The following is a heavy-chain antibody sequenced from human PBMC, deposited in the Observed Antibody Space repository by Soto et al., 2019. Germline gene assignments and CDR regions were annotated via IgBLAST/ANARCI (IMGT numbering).Heavy chain of an antibody. Sequence: EVQLLESGGDSVQPGGSVRLSCAGSGFTFINYAMNWVRQAPGKGLEWVSTISGGGDATFFADSVRGRFTFSRDKSKNTVTLQMNSPGGDHTAGYYCARKVVGSTSRPDYCYFDLWGRGTLVTVSS. CDR1: GFTFINYA. V-gene: IGHV3-23*01. CDR2: ISGGGDAT. J-gene: IGHJ2*01. D-gene: IGHD2-21*01. CDR3: ARKVVGSTSRPDYCYFDL.